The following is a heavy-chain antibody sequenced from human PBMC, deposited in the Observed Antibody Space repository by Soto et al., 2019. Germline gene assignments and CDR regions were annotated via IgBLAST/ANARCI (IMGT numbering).Heavy chain of an antibody. CDR3: ARGRGDTAMAWYY. V-gene: IGHV4-59*01. D-gene: IGHD5-18*01. Sequence: QVQLQESGPGLVKPSETLSLTCTVSGGSISSYYWSWIRQSPGKGLEWIGYIYYSGSTKYNPSLKSRVTISGDTSKNQFSLKLSSVTAADTAVYYCARGRGDTAMAWYYWGQGTLVTVSS. CDR2: IYYSGST. CDR1: GGSISSYY. J-gene: IGHJ4*02.